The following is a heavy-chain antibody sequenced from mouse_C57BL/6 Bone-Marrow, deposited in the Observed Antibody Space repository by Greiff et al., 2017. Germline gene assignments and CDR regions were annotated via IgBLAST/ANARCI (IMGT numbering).Heavy chain of an antibody. CDR2: ISYDGSN. CDR3: ARDVGTGAMDY. D-gene: IGHD3-3*01. J-gene: IGHJ4*01. V-gene: IGHV3-6*01. Sequence: EVKLQESGPGLVKPSQSLSLTCSVTGYSITSGYYWNWIRQFPGNKLEWMGYISYDGSNNYNPSLKNRISITRDTSKNQFFLKLNSVTTEDTATYYCARDVGTGAMDYWGQGTAVTVSS. CDR1: GYSITSGYY.